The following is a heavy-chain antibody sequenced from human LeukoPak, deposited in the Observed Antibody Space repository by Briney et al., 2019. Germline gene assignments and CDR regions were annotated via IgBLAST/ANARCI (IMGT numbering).Heavy chain of an antibody. J-gene: IGHJ4*02. D-gene: IGHD6-6*01. CDR1: GFTFSNYA. CDR3: VKDQGEAIVPRRFDY. Sequence: PGGSLRLSCAASGFTFSNYAMSWVRQAPGKGLEWVSSIYFSGGNTHSADSVKGRFTISRDNSRNTLYLQMNSLRAEDTAVYYCVKDQGEAIVPRRFDYWGQGTLVTVSS. V-gene: IGHV3-23*01. CDR2: IYFSGGNT.